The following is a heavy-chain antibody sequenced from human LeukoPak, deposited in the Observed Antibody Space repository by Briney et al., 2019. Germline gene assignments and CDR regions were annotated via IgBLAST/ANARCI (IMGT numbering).Heavy chain of an antibody. CDR3: VRGDYGDYTLFDY. CDR1: GFTVSSNY. Sequence: GGSLRLSCAASGFTVSSNYMSWVRQAPGKGLEWVSVIYSGGSTYYADSVKGRFTISRDNSKNTLYLQMNSLRAEDTAVYYCVRGDYGDYTLFDYWGQGTLVTVSS. CDR2: IYSGGST. D-gene: IGHD4-17*01. V-gene: IGHV3-53*01. J-gene: IGHJ4*02.